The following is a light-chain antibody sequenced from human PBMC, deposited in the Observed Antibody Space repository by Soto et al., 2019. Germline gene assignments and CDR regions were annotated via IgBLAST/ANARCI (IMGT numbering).Light chain of an antibody. CDR2: AVT. CDR3: SSYTSSSTL. CDR1: SSDVGGYNY. V-gene: IGLV2-14*01. J-gene: IGLJ1*01. Sequence: QSVLTQPASVSGSPGQSITIYCTGTSSDVGGYNYVSWYQQHPGKAPKLMIYAVTDRPSGVSSRFSGSKSGNTASLTISGLQAEDEADYYCSSYTSSSTLFGTGTKVTVL.